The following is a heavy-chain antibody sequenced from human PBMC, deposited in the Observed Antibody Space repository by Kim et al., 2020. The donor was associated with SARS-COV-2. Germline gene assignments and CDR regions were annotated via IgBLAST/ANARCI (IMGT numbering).Heavy chain of an antibody. V-gene: IGHV1-3*01. Sequence: ASVKVSCKASGYTFTSYAMHWVRQAPGQRLEWMGWINAGNGNTKYSQKFQGRVTITRDTSASTAYMELSSLRSEDTAVYYCARDIMVRGVMGYWGQGTLVTVSS. CDR3: ARDIMVRGVMGY. CDR2: INAGNGNT. D-gene: IGHD3-10*01. J-gene: IGHJ4*02. CDR1: GYTFTSYA.